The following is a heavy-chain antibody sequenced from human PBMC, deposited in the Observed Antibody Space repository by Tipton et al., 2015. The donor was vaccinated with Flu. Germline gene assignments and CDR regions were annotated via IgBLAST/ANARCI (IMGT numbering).Heavy chain of an antibody. V-gene: IGHV3-64D*06. CDR1: GFTFSTSV. CDR3: IKAGFWNGYYEE. D-gene: IGHD3-3*01. CDR2: INSNGGSA. Sequence: SLRLSCSASGFTFSTSVMHWVRQAPGKGLEYVSAINSNGGSAYYADSVKGRFTISRDNSKSTLYLQMSSLRAEDTAVYYCIKAGFWNGYYEEWGQGTLVTVSS. J-gene: IGHJ4*02.